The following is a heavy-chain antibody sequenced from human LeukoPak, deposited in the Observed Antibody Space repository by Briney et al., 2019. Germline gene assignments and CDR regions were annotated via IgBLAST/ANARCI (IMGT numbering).Heavy chain of an antibody. Sequence: GGSLRLSCAASGFTFSSYGMHWVRQAPGKGLEWVAVISYDGSNKYYADSVKGRFTTSRDNSKNTLYLQMNSLRAEDTAVYYCAKGYSSSWYVPQPFDYWGQGTLVTVSS. CDR3: AKGYSSSWYVPQPFDY. J-gene: IGHJ4*02. D-gene: IGHD6-13*01. CDR1: GFTFSSYG. CDR2: ISYDGSNK. V-gene: IGHV3-30*18.